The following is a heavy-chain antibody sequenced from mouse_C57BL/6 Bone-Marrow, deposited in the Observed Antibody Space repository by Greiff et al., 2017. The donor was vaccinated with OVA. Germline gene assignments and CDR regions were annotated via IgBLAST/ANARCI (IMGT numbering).Heavy chain of an antibody. CDR1: GYTFTSYW. D-gene: IGHD1-1*02. CDR2: IYPGSGST. CDR3: AREGSLYWYFDV. J-gene: IGHJ1*03. V-gene: IGHV1-55*01. Sequence: QVQLQQPGAELVKPGASVKMSCKASGYTFTSYWITWVKQRPGQGLEWIGDIYPGSGSTNYNEKFKIKATLTVDTSSSTAYMQLSSLTSEDAAVDYCAREGSLYWYFDVWGTGTTVTVSS.